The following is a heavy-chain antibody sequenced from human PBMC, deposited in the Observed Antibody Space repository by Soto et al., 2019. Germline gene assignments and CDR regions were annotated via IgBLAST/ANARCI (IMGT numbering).Heavy chain of an antibody. V-gene: IGHV3-23*01. CDR3: AKEIFAATYAATSTFDH. J-gene: IGHJ4*02. D-gene: IGHD5-12*01. Sequence: EGSRRLSGAASGFTFSSHAMGWIRQAPRTGPEWVAYVDDSGGDPSYADSVKGGLTFSSDNSESSLFLDRTSLRAEDTGRYFCAKEIFAATYAATSTFDHWGQGTLVTVSS. CDR2: VDDSGGDP. CDR1: GFTFSSHA.